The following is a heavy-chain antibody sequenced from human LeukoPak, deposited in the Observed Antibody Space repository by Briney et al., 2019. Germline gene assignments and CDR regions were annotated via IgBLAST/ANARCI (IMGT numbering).Heavy chain of an antibody. CDR3: AKDYFDFWSGLRGGFDY. CDR1: GFSFRYYG. CDR2: ISYDGSRI. J-gene: IGHJ4*02. Sequence: GGSLRLSCAASGFSFRYYGMHWVRQAPGKGLEWVAIISYDGSRIYYEDSVKGRFTISRDNSKNTLYLQMNTLRPDDTAVYYCAKDYFDFWSGLRGGFDYWGQGTLVTVSS. D-gene: IGHD3-3*01. V-gene: IGHV3-30*18.